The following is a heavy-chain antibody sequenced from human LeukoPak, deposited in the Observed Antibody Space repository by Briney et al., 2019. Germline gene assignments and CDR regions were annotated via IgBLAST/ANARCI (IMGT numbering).Heavy chain of an antibody. CDR3: ANGDYMKLDY. CDR1: GYTFTYRY. Sequence: ASVKVSCKASGYTFTYRYLRWVRQAPGQALEWMGWITPFNGNTNYAQIFKDRVTFTRDRSMSTAYMELSSLRSEDTAMYYCANGDYMKLDYWGQGTLVTVSS. V-gene: IGHV1-45*02. D-gene: IGHD4-17*01. J-gene: IGHJ4*02. CDR2: ITPFNGNT.